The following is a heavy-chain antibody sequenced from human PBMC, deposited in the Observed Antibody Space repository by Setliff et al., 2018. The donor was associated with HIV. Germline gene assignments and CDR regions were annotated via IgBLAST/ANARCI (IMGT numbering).Heavy chain of an antibody. CDR2: VYSAGNT. V-gene: IGHV3-53*01. CDR3: AKGRYGGYDWGTLDI. D-gene: IGHD5-12*01. CDR1: GFTVSSTY. J-gene: IGHJ3*02. Sequence: GGSLRLSCAASGFTVSSTYMSWVRQSPVRGLEWVSVVYSAGNTYYADSVKGRFTIYRDNSKNTLYLQMNSLRVEDTAVYYCAKGRYGGYDWGTLDIWGQGTMVTVSS.